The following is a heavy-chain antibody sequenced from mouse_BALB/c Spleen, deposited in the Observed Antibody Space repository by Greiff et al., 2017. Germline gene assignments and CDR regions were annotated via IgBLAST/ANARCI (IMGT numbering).Heavy chain of an antibody. J-gene: IGHJ4*01. D-gene: IGHD2-3*01. Sequence: VQLQESGPCLVKPFPSLSLSCTVSGYPITRYYARYLVRPFPGNKLEWMGYISYSGSTSYNPSLKSRISITRDTSKNQFFLQLNSVTTEDTATYYCARKGYDGYRYYAMDYWGQGTSVTVSS. CDR1: GYPITRYYA. V-gene: IGHV3-2*02. CDR3: ARKGYDGYRYYAMDY. CDR2: ISYSGST.